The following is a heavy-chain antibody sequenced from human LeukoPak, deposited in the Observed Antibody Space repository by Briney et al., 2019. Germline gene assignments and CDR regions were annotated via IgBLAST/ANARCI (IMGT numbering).Heavy chain of an antibody. CDR2: ISYDGSNK. CDR3: ATGTTGTTWSYGMDV. J-gene: IGHJ6*02. V-gene: IGHV3-30*04. Sequence: GRSLRLSCAASGLTFISYAMHWVRQARGKGLEWLAAISYDGSNKYYADSLKGRFTISRDNSKNTVNLQMNSLRAEDTAMYYCATGTTGTTWSYGMDVWGQGTTVTVSS. D-gene: IGHD1-1*01. CDR1: GLTFISYA.